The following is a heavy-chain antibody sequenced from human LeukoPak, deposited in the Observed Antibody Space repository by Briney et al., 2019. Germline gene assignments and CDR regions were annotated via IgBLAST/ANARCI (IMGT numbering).Heavy chain of an antibody. J-gene: IGHJ4*02. D-gene: IGHD2-2*01. CDR1: GFTFSSYA. CDR3: VKHSAPVLAAARFDY. CDR2: ISYDGSNK. Sequence: GSLRLSCAASGFTFSSYAMHWVRQAPGKGLEWVAVISYDGSNKYYADSVKGRFTISRDNSKNTLYLQMNSLRAEDTALYYCVKHSAPVLAAARFDYWGQGNLVTVSS. V-gene: IGHV3-30*04.